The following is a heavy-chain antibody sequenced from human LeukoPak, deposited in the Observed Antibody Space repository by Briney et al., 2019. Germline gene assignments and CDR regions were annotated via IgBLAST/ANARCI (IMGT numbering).Heavy chain of an antibody. V-gene: IGHV6-1*01. D-gene: IGHD4-23*01. J-gene: IGHJ3*02. Sequence: SQTLSLTCAISGDSVSSNSAAWNWIRQSPSRGLEWLGRTYYRSKWYNDYAVSVKSRITINPDTSKNQFSLKLSSVTAADTAVYYCARAFYDYGGNSDAFDIWGQGTMVTVSS. CDR2: TYYRSKWYN. CDR1: GDSVSSNSAA. CDR3: ARAFYDYGGNSDAFDI.